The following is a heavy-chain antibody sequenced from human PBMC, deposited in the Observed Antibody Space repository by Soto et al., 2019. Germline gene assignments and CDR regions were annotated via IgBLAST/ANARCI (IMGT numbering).Heavy chain of an antibody. D-gene: IGHD1-20*01. CDR3: AKIITGTDLVDY. Sequence: GGSLRLSCAASGFTFSNYGMSWVRQAPGKGLEWVSGITSSGGSTYHADSVQGRFTISRDNSKNTLYLQMNSLRAEDTAIYYCAKIITGTDLVDYWGQGTLVTVSS. J-gene: IGHJ4*02. CDR1: GFTFSNYG. V-gene: IGHV3-23*01. CDR2: ITSSGGST.